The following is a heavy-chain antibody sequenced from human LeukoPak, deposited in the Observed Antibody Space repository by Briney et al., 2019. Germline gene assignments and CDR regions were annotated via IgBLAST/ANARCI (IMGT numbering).Heavy chain of an antibody. D-gene: IGHD3-3*01. CDR3: AKGLSEGDYDLWSGYYALSYYYYYGMDV. J-gene: IGHJ6*02. V-gene: IGHV3-23*01. CDR1: GSTFSSYA. Sequence: GGSLRLSCAASGSTFSSYAMSWVRQAPGKGLEWVSAISGSGGSTYYADSVKGRFTISRDNSKNTLYLQMNSLRAEDTAVYYCAKGLSEGDYDLWSGYYALSYYYYYGMDVWGQGTTVTVSS. CDR2: ISGSGGST.